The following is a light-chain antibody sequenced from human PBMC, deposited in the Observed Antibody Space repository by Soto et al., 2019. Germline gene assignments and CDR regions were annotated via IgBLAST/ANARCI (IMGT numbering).Light chain of an antibody. J-gene: IGKJ1*01. Sequence: EIVLTQSPGTLSLSPGERATLSCRASQSVTNSYLAWYKQKPGQAPSLLIYGVSSRATGIPARFSGSGSGTDFTLTISSLEPEDFAVYYRQQRRDWPRTFGQGTKVDIK. CDR3: QQRRDWPRT. CDR1: QSVTNSY. CDR2: GVS. V-gene: IGKV3D-20*02.